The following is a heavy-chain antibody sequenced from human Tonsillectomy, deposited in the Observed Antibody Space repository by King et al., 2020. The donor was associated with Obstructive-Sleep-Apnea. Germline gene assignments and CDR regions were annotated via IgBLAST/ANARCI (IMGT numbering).Heavy chain of an antibody. J-gene: IGHJ4*02. CDR1: GFSLSNFA. V-gene: IGHV3-30-3*01. D-gene: IGHD1-14*01. CDR2: ISYDGGEK. CDR3: SRPRTRQGRSNIHPLDY. Sequence: VQLVESGGGVVQPGKSLTLSCAASGFSLSNFAVHWVRHAPGKGLEWVSLISYDGGEKFYADSVKGRFTISRDNYKNILYLEMNSLRTEDTATDYCSRPRTRQGRSNIHPLDYGGQGTQVIVSS.